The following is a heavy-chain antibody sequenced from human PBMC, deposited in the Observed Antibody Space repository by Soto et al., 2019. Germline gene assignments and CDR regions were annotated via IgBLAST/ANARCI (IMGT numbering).Heavy chain of an antibody. CDR2: IKGGGDSA. Sequence: EVQLLESGEALAQPGGSLRLSCAASGFTFSSYAMTWVRQAPGKGLEWVALIKGGGDSAYYADSVKGRFTISRDNFKNTLFLQMNNLRGEDTAVYYCARAATIDYWGQGTLVTVSS. J-gene: IGHJ4*02. V-gene: IGHV3-23*01. CDR3: ARAATIDY. CDR1: GFTFSSYA.